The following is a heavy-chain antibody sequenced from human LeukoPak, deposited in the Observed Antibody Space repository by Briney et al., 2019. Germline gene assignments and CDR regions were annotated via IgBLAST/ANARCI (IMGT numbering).Heavy chain of an antibody. V-gene: IGHV3-15*07. Sequence: GGSLRLSCAASGFTFSSYAMNWVRQAPGKGLEWVGRIKSKTDGGTTDYAAPVKGRFTISRDDSKNTLYLQMNSLKTEDTAVYYCSTTYYYDSSEGYWGQGTLVTVSS. CDR1: GFTFSSYA. D-gene: IGHD3-22*01. CDR3: STTYYYDSSEGY. CDR2: IKSKTDGGTT. J-gene: IGHJ4*02.